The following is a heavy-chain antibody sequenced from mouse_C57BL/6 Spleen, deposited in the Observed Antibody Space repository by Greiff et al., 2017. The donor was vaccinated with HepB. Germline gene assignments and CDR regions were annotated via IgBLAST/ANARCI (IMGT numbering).Heavy chain of an antibody. D-gene: IGHD1-1*01. J-gene: IGHJ1*03. Sequence: VQLQESGAELMKPGASVKLSCKATGYTFTGYWIEWVKQRPGHGLEWIGEILPGSGSTNYNEKFKGKATFTADTSSNTAYMQHSSLTTEDSAIYYCARRNYYGSSYYWYFDVWGTGTTVTVSS. CDR3: ARRNYYGSSYYWYFDV. CDR2: ILPGSGST. V-gene: IGHV1-9*01. CDR1: GYTFTGYW.